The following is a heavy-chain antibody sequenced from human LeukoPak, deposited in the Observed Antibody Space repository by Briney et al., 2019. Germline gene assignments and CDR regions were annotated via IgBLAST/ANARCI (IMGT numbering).Heavy chain of an antibody. CDR1: GFTLSSYA. V-gene: IGHV3-30-3*01. CDR2: ISYDGSHK. D-gene: IGHD6-13*01. Sequence: PGGSLRLSCAASGFTLSSYAVHWVRQAPGKGLEWVAVISYDGSHKYYADSVKGRLTISRDNSKNTPYLQMNSLRAEDTAVYYCAREGSSTWSSFDYWGQGTLVTVSS. CDR3: AREGSSTWSSFDY. J-gene: IGHJ4*02.